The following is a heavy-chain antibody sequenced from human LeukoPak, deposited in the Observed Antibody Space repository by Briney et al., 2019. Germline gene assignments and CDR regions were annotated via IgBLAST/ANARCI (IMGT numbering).Heavy chain of an antibody. J-gene: IGHJ4*02. Sequence: GGSLRLSCAASGFTFSTYGMHWVRQAPGKGLEWVAVITNDGNYEKYADAVRGRFTISRDNSKNTLYLQMNSLSAEDTAVYYCARDSITGDNSLNFWGRGTLVTVSS. CDR1: GFTFSTYG. D-gene: IGHD7-27*01. V-gene: IGHV3-33*05. CDR2: ITNDGNYE. CDR3: ARDSITGDNSLNF.